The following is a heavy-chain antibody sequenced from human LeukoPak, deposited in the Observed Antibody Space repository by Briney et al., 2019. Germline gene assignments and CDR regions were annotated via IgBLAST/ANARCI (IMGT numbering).Heavy chain of an antibody. CDR2: FSWNSGSI. V-gene: IGHV3-9*03. J-gene: IGHJ3*02. D-gene: IGHD6-13*01. CDR1: GFTFDDYA. Sequence: GGSLRLSCAASGFTFDDYAMHWVRQAPGKGLEWVSGFSWNSGSIGYADSVKGRFTISRDNAKNSLYLQMNSLRAEDMALYCCAKADSSSWYPLDAFDIWGQGTMVTVSS. CDR3: AKADSSSWYPLDAFDI.